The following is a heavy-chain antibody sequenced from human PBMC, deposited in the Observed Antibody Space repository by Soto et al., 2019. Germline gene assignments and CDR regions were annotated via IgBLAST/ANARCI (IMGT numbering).Heavy chain of an antibody. Sequence: SETLSLTCAVYGGSFSGYYWSWIRQPPGKGPEWIGEINHSGSTNYNPSLKSRVTISVDTSKNQFSLKLSSVTAADTAVYYCARAFRITIFGVAQYYGMDVWGQGTTVTVSS. D-gene: IGHD3-3*01. CDR1: GGSFSGYY. V-gene: IGHV4-34*01. CDR3: ARAFRITIFGVAQYYGMDV. CDR2: INHSGST. J-gene: IGHJ6*02.